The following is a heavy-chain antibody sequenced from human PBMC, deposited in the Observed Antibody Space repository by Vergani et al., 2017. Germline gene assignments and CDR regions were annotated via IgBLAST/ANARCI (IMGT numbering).Heavy chain of an antibody. J-gene: IGHJ6*03. CDR1: GFTFSSYG. Sequence: VQLVESGGGLVQPGGSLRLSCPASGFTFSSYGMHWVRQAPGKGLEWVAVISYDGSNKYYADSVKGRFTISRDNSKNTLYLQMNSLRAEDTAVYYCAKGGRGYYYMDVWGKGTTVTVSS. D-gene: IGHD3-16*01. CDR2: ISYDGSNK. V-gene: IGHV3-30*18. CDR3: AKGGRGYYYMDV.